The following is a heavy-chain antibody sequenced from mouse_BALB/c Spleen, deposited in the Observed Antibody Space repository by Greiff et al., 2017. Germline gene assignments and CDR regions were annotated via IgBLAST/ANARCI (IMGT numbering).Heavy chain of an antibody. J-gene: IGHJ4*01. CDR3: AREDYGNYAARDY. CDR1: GYSITSDYA. D-gene: IGHD2-1*01. CDR2: ISYSGST. Sequence: EVQLQQSGPGLVKPSQSLSLTCTVTGYSITSDYAWNWIRQFPGNKLEWMGYISYSGSTSYNPSLKSRISITRDTSKNQFFLQLNSVTTEDTATYYCAREDYGNYAARDYWGQGTSVTVSS. V-gene: IGHV3-2*02.